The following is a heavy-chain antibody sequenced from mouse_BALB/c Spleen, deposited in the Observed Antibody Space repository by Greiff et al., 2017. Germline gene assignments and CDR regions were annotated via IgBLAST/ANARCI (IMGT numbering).Heavy chain of an antibody. CDR3: ARSNYGSSYPFAY. CDR1: GYTFTSYW. V-gene: IGHV1-7*01. Sequence: QVQLQQSGAELAKPGASVKMSCKASGYTFTSYWMHWVKQSPGQGLEWIGYINPSTGYTEYNQKFKDKATLTADKSSSTAYMQLSSLTSEDSAVYYCARSNYGSSYPFAYWGQGTLVTVSA. D-gene: IGHD1-1*01. CDR2: INPSTGYT. J-gene: IGHJ3*01.